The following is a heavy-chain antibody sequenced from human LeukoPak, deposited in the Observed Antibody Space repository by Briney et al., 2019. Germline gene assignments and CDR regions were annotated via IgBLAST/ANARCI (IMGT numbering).Heavy chain of an antibody. Sequence: GGSLRLFCAASGFTFSDYIMNWVRQAPGKGLEWVASISRNSTYIHYADSVKGRFTISRDNARNSLFLQMNSLRAEDTAIYYCAGDEGYYFDSWGQGTQVTVSS. CDR2: ISRNSTYI. V-gene: IGHV3-21*01. CDR1: GFTFSDYI. J-gene: IGHJ4*02. CDR3: AGDEGYYFDS.